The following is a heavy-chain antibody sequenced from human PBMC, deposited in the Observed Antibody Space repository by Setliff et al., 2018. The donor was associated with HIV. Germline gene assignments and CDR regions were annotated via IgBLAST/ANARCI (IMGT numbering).Heavy chain of an antibody. CDR3: ARQGVYYGDPNDY. V-gene: IGHV4-38-2*01. D-gene: IGHD4-17*01. Sequence: PSETLSLTCDVSGYPISSGYYWGWSRQPPGKGLEWIGSRYHSGSTYSSPSLKSRVTISVDTSKNKFSLKLTSVTAADTAFYYCARQGVYYGDPNDYWGQGTLVTVSS. J-gene: IGHJ4*02. CDR2: RYHSGST. CDR1: GYPISSGYY.